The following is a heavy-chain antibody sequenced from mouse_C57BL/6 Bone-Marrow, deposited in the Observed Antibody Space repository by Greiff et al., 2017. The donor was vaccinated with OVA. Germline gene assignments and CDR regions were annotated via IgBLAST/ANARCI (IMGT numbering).Heavy chain of an antibody. V-gene: IGHV1-42*01. CDR2: INPITGGT. J-gene: IGHJ3*01. Sequence: VQLQQSGPELVKPGASVKISCKASGYSFTGYYMNWVKQSPEKSLEWIGEINPITGGTTYNQKFKAKATLTVDKSSSTAYMQLKSLTSEDSAVYYCARPYYSNYEGWFAYWGQGTLVTVSA. CDR3: ARPYYSNYEGWFAY. CDR1: GYSFTGYY. D-gene: IGHD2-5*01.